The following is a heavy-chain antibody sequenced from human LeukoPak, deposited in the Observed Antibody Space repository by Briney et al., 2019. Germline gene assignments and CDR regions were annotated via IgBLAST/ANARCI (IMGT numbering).Heavy chain of an antibody. CDR1: GGSISSYY. CDR2: IYTSGST. Sequence: SETLSLTCTVSGGSISSYYWSWIRQPAGKGLEWIGRIYTSGSTNYNPSLKSQVTMSVDTSKNQFSLKLSSVTAADTAVYYCARDFNSRKTYYMDAWGKGTTVTVSS. V-gene: IGHV4-4*07. D-gene: IGHD4-23*01. CDR3: ARDFNSRKTYYMDA. J-gene: IGHJ6*03.